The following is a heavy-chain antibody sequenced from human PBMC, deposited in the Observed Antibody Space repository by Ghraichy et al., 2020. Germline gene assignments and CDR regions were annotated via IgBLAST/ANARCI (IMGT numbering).Heavy chain of an antibody. CDR3: ARRITGTGDAFDI. J-gene: IGHJ3*02. Sequence: SETLSLTCAVSGGSISSGGYSWSWIRQPPGKGLEWIGYIYHSGSTYYNPSLKSRVTISVDRSKNQFSLKLSSVTAADAAVYYCARRITGTGDAFDIWGQGTMVTVSS. D-gene: IGHD1-7*01. CDR1: GGSISSGGYS. V-gene: IGHV4-30-2*01. CDR2: IYHSGST.